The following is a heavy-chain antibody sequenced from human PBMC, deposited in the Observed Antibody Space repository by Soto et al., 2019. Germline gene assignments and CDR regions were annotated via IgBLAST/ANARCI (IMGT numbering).Heavy chain of an antibody. V-gene: IGHV3-30*18. D-gene: IGHD6-13*01. CDR1: GFTFSNHG. CDR3: AKLDDRGHSSSHSEMDV. CDR2: ISYDGSNK. Sequence: QVQLVESGGGVVQPGRSLRVSCAASGFTFSNHGMHWVRQAPGKGLEWVAVISYDGSNKYYADSVKGRFIISRDNPKNTLYMQMNSLRNEDTAVYYCAKLDDRGHSSSHSEMDVWGQGTTVIVSS. J-gene: IGHJ6*02.